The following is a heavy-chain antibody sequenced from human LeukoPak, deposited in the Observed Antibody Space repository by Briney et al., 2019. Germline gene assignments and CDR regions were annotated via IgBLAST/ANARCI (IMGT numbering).Heavy chain of an antibody. J-gene: IGHJ4*02. CDR1: GNSFTGYC. CDR2: MGPDSDGT. D-gene: IGHD1-26*01. CDR3: ANQEGIGAPGAWFDN. Sequence: VASVKVSCKASGNSFTGYCVHWVRQAPGQGLEWMGWMGPDSDGTNFAQNFQGRVSTTRDTSIRTVYLELRSLRADDTAVYYCANQEGIGAPGAWFDNWGQGTLVTVSS. V-gene: IGHV1-2*02.